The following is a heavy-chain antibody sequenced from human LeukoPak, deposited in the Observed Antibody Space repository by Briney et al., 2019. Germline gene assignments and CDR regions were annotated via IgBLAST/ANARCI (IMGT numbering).Heavy chain of an antibody. V-gene: IGHV3-74*01. D-gene: IGHD6-19*01. CDR3: AKDRISVAGTGWFAP. CDR1: GFTFSIYW. J-gene: IGHJ5*02. Sequence: PGGSLRLSCEASGFTFSIYWMHWVRHAPGKGLVWVSGINSYGSSTTYGDSGKGRFTISRDNAKNTLYLQMNSLRAEDTAVYYCAKDRISVAGTGWFAPWGQGTLVTASS. CDR2: INSYGSST.